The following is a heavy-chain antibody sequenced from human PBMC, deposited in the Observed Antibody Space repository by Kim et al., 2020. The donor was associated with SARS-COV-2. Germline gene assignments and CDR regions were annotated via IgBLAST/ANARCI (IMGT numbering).Heavy chain of an antibody. D-gene: IGHD3-16*01. V-gene: IGHV4-39*01. CDR2: T. CDR3: ARQGVRVYFDY. Sequence: TYYTPSLKSRVTISVDTSKNQFSLKLSSVTAADTAVYYCARQGVRVYFDYWGQGTLVTVSS. J-gene: IGHJ4*02.